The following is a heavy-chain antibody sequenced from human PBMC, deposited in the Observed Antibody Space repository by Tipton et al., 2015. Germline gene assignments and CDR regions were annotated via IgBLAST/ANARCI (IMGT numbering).Heavy chain of an antibody. D-gene: IGHD3-16*02. CDR1: GGSISSGDYY. Sequence: TLSLTCTVSGGSISSGDYYWSWIRQPPGKGLEWIGYIYYSGSTHYNPSLKSRVTISVDTPKNQFSLKLSSVTAADTAVYYCARHFKFGGIVAFDLWGQGILVTVSS. J-gene: IGHJ4*01. V-gene: IGHV4-30-4*01. CDR3: ARHFKFGGIVAFDL. CDR2: IYYSGST.